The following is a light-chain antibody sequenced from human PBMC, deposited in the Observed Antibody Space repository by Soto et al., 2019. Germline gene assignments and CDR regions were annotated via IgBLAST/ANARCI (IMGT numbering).Light chain of an antibody. CDR3: QQYNRYSLT. Sequence: DIQMTQSPSTLSASVGDRVTITCRASQSISSWLAWYQQKPGKAPKLLIYDASSLEIGVPSRFSGSGSDTDFTLTINNLQPDDFATYHCQQYNRYSLTFGGGTKVEIK. CDR2: DAS. CDR1: QSISSW. J-gene: IGKJ4*01. V-gene: IGKV1-5*01.